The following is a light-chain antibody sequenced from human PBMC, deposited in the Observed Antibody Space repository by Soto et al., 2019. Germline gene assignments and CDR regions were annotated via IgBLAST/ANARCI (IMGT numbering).Light chain of an antibody. CDR2: GAS. J-gene: IGKJ2*01. CDR1: HSVSSSY. V-gene: IGKV3-20*01. CDR3: QQYGSSPPYT. Sequence: EIVLTQSPGTLSLSPGERATLSCRASHSVSSSYLAWYQQKPGQAPRLLIYGASSRATGIPDRFSGSGSGTAFTLNISRLEPEDFALYYCQQYGSSPPYTFGQGTKLEIK.